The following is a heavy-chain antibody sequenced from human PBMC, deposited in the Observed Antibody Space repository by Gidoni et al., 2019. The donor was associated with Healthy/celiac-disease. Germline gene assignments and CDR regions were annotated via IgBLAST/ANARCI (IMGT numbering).Heavy chain of an antibody. J-gene: IGHJ4*02. CDR3: TADIVVVPAAN. D-gene: IGHD2-2*01. V-gene: IGHV3-73*02. CDR1: GFTFSGSA. CDR2: IRSKANSYAT. Sequence: EVQLVESGGGLVQPGGSLKLPCAASGFTFSGSAMHWVRQASGKGLEWVGRIRSKANSYATAYAASVKGRFTISRDDSKNTAYLQMNSLKTEDTAVYYCTADIVVVPAANWGQGTLVTVSS.